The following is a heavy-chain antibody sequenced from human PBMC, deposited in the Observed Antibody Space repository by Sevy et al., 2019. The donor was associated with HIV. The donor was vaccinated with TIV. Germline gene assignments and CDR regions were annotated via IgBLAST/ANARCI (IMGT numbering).Heavy chain of an antibody. D-gene: IGHD5-12*01. CDR3: ITDPAYRGYDEEVINYYFYGMDV. CDR2: IKSEFDGGAI. Sequence: GGYLRLSCTASGFTFSSAWMSWVRQAPGKGLEWVGRIKSEFDGGAIEYAAPVKGRFTISREDSKNTVYLQMNSLKTEDTAVYYCITDPAYRGYDEEVINYYFYGMDVWGQGITVTVSS. V-gene: IGHV3-15*01. CDR1: GFTFSSAW. J-gene: IGHJ6*02.